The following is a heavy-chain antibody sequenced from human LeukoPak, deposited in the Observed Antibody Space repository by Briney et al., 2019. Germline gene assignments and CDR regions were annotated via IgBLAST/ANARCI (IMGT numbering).Heavy chain of an antibody. CDR1: GGSITSYY. CDR3: AKWTEGGAFDS. Sequence: SETLSLTCTVSGGSITSYYWSWFRQPPGKGLEFIGYIFYTGSTNYNPSLKSRVTISVDMSKNQFSLKLSSVTAADTAVYYCAKWTEGGAFDSWGQGTMLIVSS. J-gene: IGHJ3*01. CDR2: IFYTGST. D-gene: IGHD1-26*01. V-gene: IGHV4-59*01.